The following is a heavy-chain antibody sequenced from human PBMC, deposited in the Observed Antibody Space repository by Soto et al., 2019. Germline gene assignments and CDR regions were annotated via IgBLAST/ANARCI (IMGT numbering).Heavy chain of an antibody. CDR3: AKNFVTGNDY. CDR1: GLNLCSPA. Sequence: GGSPRPSFAASGLNLCSPAMSRVRQAPGKGLEWVSAISGSGDNTYYADSVKGRFTISRDNSKNTLWLQMNSLRAEDTAVYYCAKNFVTGNDYWGQGTLVTVSS. V-gene: IGHV3-23*01. CDR2: ISGSGDNT. D-gene: IGHD7-27*01. J-gene: IGHJ4*02.